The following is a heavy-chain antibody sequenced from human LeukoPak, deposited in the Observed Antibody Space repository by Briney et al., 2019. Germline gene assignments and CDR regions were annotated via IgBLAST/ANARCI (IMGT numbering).Heavy chain of an antibody. D-gene: IGHD6-6*01. J-gene: IGHJ5*02. Sequence: GGSLRLSCAASGFTFSSYAMSWVRQAPAKGLEWVSAISGASGSTYYADSVKGRFTISRDNSNNTLYLQMNSLRADDTAVYYCAKEASIAALRMNWFDPWGQGTLVTVSS. CDR2: ISGASGST. V-gene: IGHV3-23*01. CDR1: GFTFSSYA. CDR3: AKEASIAALRMNWFDP.